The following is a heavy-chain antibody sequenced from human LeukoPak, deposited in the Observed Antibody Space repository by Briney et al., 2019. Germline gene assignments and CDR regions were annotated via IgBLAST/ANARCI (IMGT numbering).Heavy chain of an antibody. Sequence: GSSVKVSCKASGGTFSSYAISWVRQAPGQGLEWMGGIIPIFGTANYAQKFQGRVTMTRDKSTSTVHMELRSLRSEDTAVYYCARDWGHYDSQTGAFDIWGQGTMVTVSS. D-gene: IGHD3-22*01. CDR1: GGTFSSYA. J-gene: IGHJ3*02. CDR2: IIPIFGTA. V-gene: IGHV1-69*05. CDR3: ARDWGHYDSQTGAFDI.